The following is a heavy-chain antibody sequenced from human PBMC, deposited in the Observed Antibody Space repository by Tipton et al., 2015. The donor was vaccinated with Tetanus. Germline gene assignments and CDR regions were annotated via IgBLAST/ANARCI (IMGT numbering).Heavy chain of an antibody. V-gene: IGHV4-59*01. J-gene: IGHJ4*02. CDR1: GDSINNYY. D-gene: IGHD4-17*01. CDR2: IHYTGST. CDR3: ARDVPYGDYFDY. Sequence: TLSLTCTVSGDSINNYYWSWIRQPPGKGLEWIGYIHYTGSTDYNPSLRSRVPISIDTSENPFSLHLSSVTAADTAVYYCARDVPYGDYFDYWGQGSLVPVSS.